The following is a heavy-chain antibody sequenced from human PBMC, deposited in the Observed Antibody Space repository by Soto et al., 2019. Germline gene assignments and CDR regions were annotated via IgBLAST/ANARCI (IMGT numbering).Heavy chain of an antibody. V-gene: IGHV3-23*01. CDR3: AKHRKAYYYGMDV. Sequence: GVSLRLSCAASGFTFSSYAMSWVRQAPGKGLEWVSAISGSGGSTYYADSVKGRFTISRDNSKNTLYLQMNSLRAEDTAVYYCAKHRKAYYYGMDVWGQGTTVTVSS. CDR2: ISGSGGST. CDR1: GFTFSSYA. J-gene: IGHJ6*02.